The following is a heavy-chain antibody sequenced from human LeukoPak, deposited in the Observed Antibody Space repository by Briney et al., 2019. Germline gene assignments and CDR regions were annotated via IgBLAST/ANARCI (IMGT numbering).Heavy chain of an antibody. J-gene: IGHJ5*02. CDR2: IKQDGSEK. V-gene: IGHV3-7*01. Sequence: GGSLRLSCAASGFTFSSYWMSWVRQAPGKGLEWVANIKQDGSEKYYVDSVKGRFTISRDNAKNSLYLQMNSLRAEDTAVYYCAREVLEWLSKRYNWFDPWGQGTLVTVSS. CDR3: AREVLEWLSKRYNWFDP. D-gene: IGHD3-3*01. CDR1: GFTFSSYW.